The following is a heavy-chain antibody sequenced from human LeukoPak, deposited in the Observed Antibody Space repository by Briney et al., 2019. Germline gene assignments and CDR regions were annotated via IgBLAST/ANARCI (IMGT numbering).Heavy chain of an antibody. CDR1: GYTFTGYY. J-gene: IGHJ3*02. Sequence: GASVKVSCKASGYTFTGYYMHWVRQAPGQGLEWMGWINPNSGGTNYAQKFQGRVTMTRDTSISTAYMELSRLRSDDTAVYYCAKDRDFWSGNDDAFDIWGQGTMATVSS. V-gene: IGHV1-2*02. CDR3: AKDRDFWSGNDDAFDI. CDR2: INPNSGGT. D-gene: IGHD3-3*01.